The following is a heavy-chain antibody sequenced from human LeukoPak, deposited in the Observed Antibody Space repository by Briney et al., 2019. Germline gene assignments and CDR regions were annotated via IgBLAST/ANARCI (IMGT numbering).Heavy chain of an antibody. CDR1: GLTFSSYE. J-gene: IGHJ5*02. CDR2: ISSSGGSI. V-gene: IGHV3-48*03. D-gene: IGHD1-14*01. Sequence: PGGSLRLSCAASGLTFSSYEMNWVRQAPGKGLEWVSYISSSGGSIFYADSVKGRFTISRDNAKNSLYVQMNSLRAEDTAVYYCAKALTTGPWQPVDHWGQGTLVTVSS. CDR3: AKALTTGPWQPVDH.